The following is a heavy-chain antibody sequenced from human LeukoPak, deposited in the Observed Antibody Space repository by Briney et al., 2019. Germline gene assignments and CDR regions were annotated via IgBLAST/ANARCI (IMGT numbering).Heavy chain of an antibody. J-gene: IGHJ4*02. V-gene: IGHV1-3*01. D-gene: IGHD3-10*01. CDR1: GYTFTSYA. CDR3: ARKRNYGSGSYYSLDY. Sequence: ASVKVSCTASGYTFTSYAMHWVRQAPGQRLEWMGWINAGNGNKKYSQKFQGRVTITRDTSASTAYMELSSLRSEDTAVYYCARKRNYGSGSYYSLDYWGQGTLVTVSS. CDR2: INAGNGNK.